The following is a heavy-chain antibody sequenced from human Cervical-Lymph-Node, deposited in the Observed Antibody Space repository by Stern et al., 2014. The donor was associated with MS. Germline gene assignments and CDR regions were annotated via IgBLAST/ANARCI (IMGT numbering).Heavy chain of an antibody. Sequence: MQLVESGAEVKKHGSSVRVSCKASGGSFKSYAFNWLRQAPGKGLEWMGDSVLMYAKAYYAKKSQGRVTVTADEATNTVYMELSFLTSEDTAVYYCARERSIHYPAFAPWGQGTLVTVSS. CDR3: ARERSIHYPAFAP. CDR2: SVLMYAKA. J-gene: IGHJ5*02. V-gene: IGHV1-69*01. D-gene: IGHD3-10*01. CDR1: GGSFKSYA.